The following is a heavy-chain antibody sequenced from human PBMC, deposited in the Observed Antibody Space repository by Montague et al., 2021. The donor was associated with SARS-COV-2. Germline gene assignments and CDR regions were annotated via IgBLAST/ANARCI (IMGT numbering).Heavy chain of an antibody. D-gene: IGHD3-10*01. V-gene: IGHV3-48*03. CDR1: GFTFSSYE. J-gene: IGHJ4*02. CDR2: ISSSGSTL. CDR3: AREEDSYGSGTLDY. Sequence: SLRLSCAASGFTFSSYEMNWVRQAPGKGLEWVSYISSSGSTLYHADSVRGRFTISRDNARDSVYLQMNSLRAEDTAVYYCAREEDSYGSGTLDYWDQGTLVTVSS.